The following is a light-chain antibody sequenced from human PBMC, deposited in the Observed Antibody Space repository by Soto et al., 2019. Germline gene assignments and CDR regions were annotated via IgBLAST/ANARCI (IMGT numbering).Light chain of an antibody. V-gene: IGKV3-20*01. CDR3: QQYGSSPST. CDR2: DAS. J-gene: IGKJ4*01. Sequence: EFVLTQSPGTLSLSPGERATLSCRASQTVRNNYLAWYQQKPGQAPGLLIYDASNRATGIPARFSGSGSGTDFTLTIGSLEPEDSAVYHCQQYGSSPSTFGGGTKVDIK. CDR1: QTVRNNY.